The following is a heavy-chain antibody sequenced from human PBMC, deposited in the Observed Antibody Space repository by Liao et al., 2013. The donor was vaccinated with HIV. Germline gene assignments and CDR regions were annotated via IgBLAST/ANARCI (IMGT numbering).Heavy chain of an antibody. J-gene: IGHJ5*02. D-gene: IGHD2-15*01. CDR2: IYTSGST. CDR3: ARDRGYCSGGSCYSWFDP. Sequence: QVQLQESGPGLVKPSETLSLTCTVSGVSMSSYYWSWIRQPAGKGLEWIGRIYTSGSTNYNPSLKSRVTISVDTSKNQFSLKLSSVTAADTAVYYCARDRGYCSGGSCYSWFDPWGQGTLVTVSS. V-gene: IGHV4-4*07. CDR1: GVSMSSYY.